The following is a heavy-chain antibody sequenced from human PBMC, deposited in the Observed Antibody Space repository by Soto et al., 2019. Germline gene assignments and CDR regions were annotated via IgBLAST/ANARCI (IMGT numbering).Heavy chain of an antibody. V-gene: IGHV1-69*01. J-gene: IGHJ4*02. CDR1: VGTFSSYA. D-gene: IGHD2-2*01. CDR3: ARDRGGGYQLHNPLGY. CDR2: IIPIFGTA. Sequence: QVQLVQSGAEVKKPGSSVKVSCKASVGTFSSYAISWVRQAPGQGLEWMGGIIPIFGTANYAQKFQGRVTITADESTSTAYMELSSLRSEDTAVYYCARDRGGGYQLHNPLGYWGQGTLVTVSS.